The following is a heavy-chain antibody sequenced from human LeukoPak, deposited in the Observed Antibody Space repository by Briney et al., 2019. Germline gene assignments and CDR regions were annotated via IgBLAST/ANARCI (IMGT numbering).Heavy chain of an antibody. Sequence: PGGSLRLSCAASGFTFSSYSMNWVRQAPGKGLEWVSSISSSSSYIYYVDSVKGRFTISRDNAKNSLYLQMNSLRAEDTAVYYCASLGKYDFWSGYYYLEYFQHWGQGTLVTVSS. V-gene: IGHV3-21*01. D-gene: IGHD3-3*01. CDR1: GFTFSSYS. J-gene: IGHJ1*01. CDR3: ASLGKYDFWSGYYYLEYFQH. CDR2: ISSSSSYI.